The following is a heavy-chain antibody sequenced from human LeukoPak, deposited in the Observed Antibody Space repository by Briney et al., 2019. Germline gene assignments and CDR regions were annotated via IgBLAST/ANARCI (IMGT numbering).Heavy chain of an antibody. V-gene: IGHV4-34*01. CDR1: GGSFNGYY. D-gene: IGHD3-3*01. Sequence: PSETLSLTCAVYGGSFNGYYWTWIRQPPGKGLEWIGEINHSGGTDYNPSLKSRVTISVDTSKNQFSLKLNSVTAADTAVYYCARDLDVLRFFDATYYYYGMDVWGQGTTVTVSS. J-gene: IGHJ6*02. CDR2: INHSGGT. CDR3: ARDLDVLRFFDATYYYYGMDV.